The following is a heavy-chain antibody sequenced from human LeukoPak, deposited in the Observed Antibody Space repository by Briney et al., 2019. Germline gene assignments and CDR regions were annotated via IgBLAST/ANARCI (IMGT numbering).Heavy chain of an antibody. CDR1: GFTFSSYS. J-gene: IGHJ6*03. CDR3: ARDGRGGYSYGFNMDV. V-gene: IGHV3-21*01. D-gene: IGHD5-18*01. Sequence: GGSLRLSCAASGFTFSSYSMNWVRQAPGKGLEWVSSISSSSSYIYYADSVKGRFTISRDNAKNSLYLQMNSLRAEDTAVYYCARDGRGGYSYGFNMDVWGKGTPVTVSS. CDR2: ISSSSSYI.